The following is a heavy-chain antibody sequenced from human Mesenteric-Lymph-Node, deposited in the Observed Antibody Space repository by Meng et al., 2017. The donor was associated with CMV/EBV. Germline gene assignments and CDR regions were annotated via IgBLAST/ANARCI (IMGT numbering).Heavy chain of an antibody. Sequence: GGSLRLSCAASGFVFDDFGMFWVRQAPGEGLEWVSGINWNGDSTSYADSVKGRFTISRDNAKNSLYLQMNSLRAEDTALYYCVRDEYSGSLYYYGMDVWGQGTTVTVSS. J-gene: IGHJ6*02. V-gene: IGHV3-20*04. CDR2: INWNGDST. CDR3: VRDEYSGSLYYYGMDV. CDR1: GFVFDDFG. D-gene: IGHD5-12*01.